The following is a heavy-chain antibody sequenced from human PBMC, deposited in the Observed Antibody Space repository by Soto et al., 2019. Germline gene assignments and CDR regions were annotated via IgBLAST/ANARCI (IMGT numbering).Heavy chain of an antibody. CDR2: ISAYNGNT. CDR1: GYTFTSYG. J-gene: IGHJ5*02. CDR3: ARDRGRDDYVWGSYRYGFDP. V-gene: IGHV1-18*01. Sequence: ASVKVSCKASGYTFTSYGISWVRQAPGQGLEWMGWISAYNGNTNYAQKLQGRVTMTTDTSTSTAYMELRSLRSDDTAVYYCARDRGRDDYVWGSYRYGFDPWGQGTLVTVS. D-gene: IGHD3-16*02.